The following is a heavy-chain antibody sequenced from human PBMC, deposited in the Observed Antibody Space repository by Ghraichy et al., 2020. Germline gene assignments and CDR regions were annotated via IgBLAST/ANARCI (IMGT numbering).Heavy chain of an antibody. CDR2: IRSKANSYAT. D-gene: IGHD3-3*01. J-gene: IGHJ6*02. V-gene: IGHV3-73*01. CDR1: GFTFSGSA. Sequence: GGSLRLSCAASGFTFSGSAMHWVRQASGKGLEWVGRIRSKANSYATAYAASVKGRFTISRDDSKNTAYLQMNSLKTEDTAVYYCTRRSPVPIFGVVIEGGMDVWGQGTTVTVSS. CDR3: TRRSPVPIFGVVIEGGMDV.